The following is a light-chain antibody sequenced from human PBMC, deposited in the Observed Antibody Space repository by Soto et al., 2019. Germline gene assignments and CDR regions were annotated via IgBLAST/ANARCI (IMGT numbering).Light chain of an antibody. Sequence: QSVLTQPASVSGSPGQSITISCTGTSSDVGGYNYVSWYQQHPGKAPKLMIYEVSNRPSGVSNRFSGSKSGNTASLTISGLQAEDEADYYCSSYTSSSWVFGEGTKVTVL. J-gene: IGLJ3*02. V-gene: IGLV2-14*01. CDR1: SSDVGGYNY. CDR2: EVS. CDR3: SSYTSSSWV.